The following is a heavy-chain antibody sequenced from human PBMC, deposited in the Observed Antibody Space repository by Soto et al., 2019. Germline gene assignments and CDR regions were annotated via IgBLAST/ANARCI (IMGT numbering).Heavy chain of an antibody. CDR1: GFTFSNYW. J-gene: IGHJ4*02. V-gene: IGHV3-74*01. Sequence: EVQLVESGGGLVQPGGSLRLSCATSGFTFSNYWMHWVRQAPGKGLVWVSRINSDGSNTSYADSVKGRFTISRDNAKNTLSLQMNSLRADDTAVYYCARGGVGRYCSSSSCYTWVFDYWGQGTLVTVSS. CDR2: INSDGSNT. D-gene: IGHD2-2*02. CDR3: ARGGVGRYCSSSSCYTWVFDY.